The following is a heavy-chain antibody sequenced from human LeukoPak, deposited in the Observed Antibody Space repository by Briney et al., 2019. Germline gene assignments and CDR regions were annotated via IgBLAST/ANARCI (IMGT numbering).Heavy chain of an antibody. Sequence: PSETLSLTCTVSGGSISSYYWSWIRQPPGKGLEWIGYIYYSGSTNYNPSLKSRVTISVDTSKNQFSLKLSSVTAADTAVYYCARNHHGGSTSCYDYWGQGTLVTVSS. CDR1: GGSISSYY. V-gene: IGHV4-59*01. CDR2: IYYSGST. CDR3: ARNHHGGSTSCYDY. D-gene: IGHD2-2*01. J-gene: IGHJ4*02.